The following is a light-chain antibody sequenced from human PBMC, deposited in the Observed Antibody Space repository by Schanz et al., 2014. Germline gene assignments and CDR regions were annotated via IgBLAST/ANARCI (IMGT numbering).Light chain of an antibody. CDR3: CSYAGRPWV. CDR1: SSDVGGYNY. J-gene: IGLJ3*02. CDR2: DVS. V-gene: IGLV2-23*02. Sequence: QSALTQPASVSASPGQSITLSCTGTSSDVGGYNYVSWYQHHPGKAPKLMIYDVSKRPSGVPDRFSGSGSGNTASLTISGLQAEDEADYYCCSYAGRPWVFGGGTKLTVL.